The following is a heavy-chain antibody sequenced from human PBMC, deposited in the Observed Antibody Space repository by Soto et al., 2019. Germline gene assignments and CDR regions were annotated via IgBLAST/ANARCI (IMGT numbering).Heavy chain of an antibody. Sequence: EEQLVESGGGLVQPGGSLRLSCAASGFTFSSYWMHSVRQAPGKGLVWVSRINPGGSITAYADSVKGRFTISRDNAKNTLYLQMNSLRGDDTAVYYCARVPTGKYGVWNYWGQGTLVTVSS. CDR3: ARVPTGKYGVWNY. J-gene: IGHJ4*02. V-gene: IGHV3-74*01. D-gene: IGHD2-8*01. CDR1: GFTFSSYW. CDR2: INPGGSIT.